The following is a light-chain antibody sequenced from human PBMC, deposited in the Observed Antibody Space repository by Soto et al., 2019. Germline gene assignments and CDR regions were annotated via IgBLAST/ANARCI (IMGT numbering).Light chain of an antibody. Sequence: EIVMTQSPATLSVSPGERATLSCRASQSVNSNLAWYQQKPGQAPRLLIYGASARATGFPARFSGSGSGTEFTLTISSLQSEDFAVYYCQQYINWPYTFGQGTK. CDR3: QQYINWPYT. J-gene: IGKJ2*01. CDR2: GAS. V-gene: IGKV3-15*01. CDR1: QSVNSN.